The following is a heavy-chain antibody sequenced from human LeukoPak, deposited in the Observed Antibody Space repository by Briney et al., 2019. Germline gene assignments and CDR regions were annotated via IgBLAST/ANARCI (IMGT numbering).Heavy chain of an antibody. Sequence: SGPTLVKPTQTLTPTCTFSGFSLSTSGVGVGWIRQPPGKALEWLALIYWNDDKRYSPSLKSRLTITKDTSKNQVVLTMTNMDPVDTATYYCAHRIGYYDSSGYYYPFDYWGQGTLVTVSS. V-gene: IGHV2-5*01. D-gene: IGHD3-22*01. J-gene: IGHJ4*02. CDR1: GFSLSTSGVG. CDR3: AHRIGYYDSSGYYYPFDY. CDR2: IYWNDDK.